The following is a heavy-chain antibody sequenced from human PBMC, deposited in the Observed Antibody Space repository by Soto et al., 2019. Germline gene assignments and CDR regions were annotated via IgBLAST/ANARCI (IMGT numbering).Heavy chain of an antibody. CDR2: ISYDGSNK. CDR1: GFTFSSYA. CDR3: ARDKRYYDFWSVPIGPYYYGMDV. J-gene: IGHJ6*02. Sequence: QVQLVESGGGVVQPGRSLRLSCAASGFTFSSYAMHWVRQAPGKGLEWVAVISYDGSNKYYADSVKGRFTISRDNSKNTLYLQMNSLRAEDTAVYYCARDKRYYDFWSVPIGPYYYGMDVWGQGTTVTVSS. V-gene: IGHV3-30-3*01. D-gene: IGHD3-3*01.